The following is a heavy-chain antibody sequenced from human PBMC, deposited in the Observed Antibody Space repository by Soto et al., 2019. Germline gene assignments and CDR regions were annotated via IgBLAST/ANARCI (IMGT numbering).Heavy chain of an antibody. J-gene: IGHJ5*02. CDR3: ARAYYYDSSGYLNWFDP. CDR2: INSDGSST. CDR1: GFTFSSYW. Sequence: PGGSLRLSCAASGFTFSSYWMHWVRQAPGKGLVWVSRINSDGSSTSYADSVKGRFTISRDNAKNTLYLQMNSLRAEDTAVYYYARAYYYDSSGYLNWFDPWGQGTLVTVSS. V-gene: IGHV3-74*01. D-gene: IGHD3-22*01.